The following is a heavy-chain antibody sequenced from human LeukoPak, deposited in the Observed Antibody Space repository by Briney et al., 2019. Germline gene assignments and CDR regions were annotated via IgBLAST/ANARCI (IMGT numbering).Heavy chain of an antibody. Sequence: GGSLRLSCAASVFTFSSYSMNWVRQAPGKGLEWVSSISSSSSCIYYADSVKGRFTISRDNAKNSLYLQMNSLRAEDTAVYYCARGGKGSQVLDYWGQGTLVTVSS. D-gene: IGHD3-10*01. V-gene: IGHV3-21*01. CDR1: VFTFSSYS. CDR3: ARGGKGSQVLDY. J-gene: IGHJ4*02. CDR2: ISSSSSCI.